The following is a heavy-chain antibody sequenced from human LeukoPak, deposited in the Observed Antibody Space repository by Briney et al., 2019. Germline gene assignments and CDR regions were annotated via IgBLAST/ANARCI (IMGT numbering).Heavy chain of an antibody. V-gene: IGHV3-33*01. CDR2: IWNNGNNR. D-gene: IGHD1-26*01. CDR3: ARDSVGIPTDFNF. CDR1: GFMFSDYG. Sequence: GGSLRLSCAASGFMFSDYGMHWVRQAPGKGLEWVAVIWNNGNNRYADSVRGRFTISRDDSKCTLYLQMDSLRVDDTAVYFCARDSVGIPTDFNFWGQGTLVTVSS. J-gene: IGHJ4*02.